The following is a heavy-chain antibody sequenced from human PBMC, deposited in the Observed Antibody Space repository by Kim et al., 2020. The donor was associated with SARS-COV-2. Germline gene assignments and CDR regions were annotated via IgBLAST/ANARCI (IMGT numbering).Heavy chain of an antibody. J-gene: IGHJ3*02. V-gene: IGHV4-39*01. D-gene: IGHD5-18*01. CDR3: ARHLDTPLDDAFDI. Sequence: SETLSLTCSVSGGSISSTSFYWGWIRQSPGRGLEWIGSIYSSGSTYDSPPLKSRVTISVDTSKNQFSLKLKSVTAADTAIYYCARHLDTPLDDAFDIWGQGTMVTVSS. CDR1: GGSISSTSFY. CDR2: IYSSGST.